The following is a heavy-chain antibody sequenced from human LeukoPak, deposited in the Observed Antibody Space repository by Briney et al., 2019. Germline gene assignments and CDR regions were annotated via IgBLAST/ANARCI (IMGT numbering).Heavy chain of an antibody. CDR3: ARHDYGDYGAFDI. J-gene: IGHJ3*02. CDR2: IYYSGST. Sequence: SETLSLTCTVSGGSISSGDYYWSWIRQPPGKGLEWIGYIYYSGSTYYNPSLKSRFTTSLDTSQNQFSLKLSSVTAADTAVYYCARHDYGDYGAFDIWGQGTMVTVSS. V-gene: IGHV4-30-4*01. D-gene: IGHD4-17*01. CDR1: GGSISSGDYY.